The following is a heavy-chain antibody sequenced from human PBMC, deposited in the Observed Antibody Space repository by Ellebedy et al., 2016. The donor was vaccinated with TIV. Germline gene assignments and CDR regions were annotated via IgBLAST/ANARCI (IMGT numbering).Heavy chain of an antibody. D-gene: IGHD2-2*01. Sequence: GESLKISCQGSGYSFTSYWIGRVRQMPGKGLEWMGIIYPGDSDTRYSPSFQGQVTISADKSISTAYLQWSSLKASDTAMYYCARTLILRYCSSTSCPGGIDYWGQGTLVTVSS. CDR2: IYPGDSDT. J-gene: IGHJ4*02. CDR1: GYSFTSYW. V-gene: IGHV5-51*01. CDR3: ARTLILRYCSSTSCPGGIDY.